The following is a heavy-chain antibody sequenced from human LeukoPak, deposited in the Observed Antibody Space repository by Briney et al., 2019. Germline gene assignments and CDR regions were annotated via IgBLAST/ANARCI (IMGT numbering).Heavy chain of an antibody. J-gene: IGHJ2*01. CDR1: GFTFGDYA. D-gene: IGHD2-15*01. V-gene: IGHV3-49*04. CDR2: IRNKAYGGTI. Sequence: GGPLRLSCTASGFTFGDYAMSWVRQAPGKGLEWVGFIRNKAYGGTIEYAASVKGRFTISRDDSKSFAYLQMNSLKTEDTAVYYCTAQVFCSGRSCYSHWYFDLWGRGTLVTVSS. CDR3: TAQVFCSGRSCYSHWYFDL.